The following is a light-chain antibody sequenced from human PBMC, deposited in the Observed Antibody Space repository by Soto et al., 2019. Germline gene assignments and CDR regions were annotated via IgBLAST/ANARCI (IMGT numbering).Light chain of an antibody. CDR3: SALSTTSTPIV. CDR2: EVN. V-gene: IGLV2-14*01. Sequence: QSVLRQPASMSGSPGQSITIPCTGASSDIGLYNYVSWYQHHPGIAPKLLISEVNVRPSGLSDRFSTSKAGNTASLTISGLQPEDEAYYYCSALSTTSTPIVFGSGTKVTVL. J-gene: IGLJ1*01. CDR1: SSDIGLYNY.